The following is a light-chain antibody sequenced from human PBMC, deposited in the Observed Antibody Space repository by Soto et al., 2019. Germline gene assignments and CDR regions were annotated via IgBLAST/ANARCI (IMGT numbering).Light chain of an antibody. Sequence: EIVLKQSPATLSLSPGERATLSCRASQSVNIYLGWYQQRPGQAPRLLIYDASTRATGIPARFSGSGSETEFTLTISSLEPEDFGVYYCQQYGDSITFGGGTKVEIK. J-gene: IGKJ4*01. V-gene: IGKV3-11*01. CDR1: QSVNIY. CDR3: QQYGDSIT. CDR2: DAS.